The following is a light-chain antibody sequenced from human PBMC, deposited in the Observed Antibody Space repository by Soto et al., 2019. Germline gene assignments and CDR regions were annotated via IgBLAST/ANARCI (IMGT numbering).Light chain of an antibody. V-gene: IGLV1-40*01. CDR3: QSYDSSLSGVV. CDR2: GNN. Sequence: QSVLTQPPSVSGAPGQRVTISCTGSSSNIGAGYDVHWYQQLPGTAPKLLIYGNNNRPSGVPDRFSGSKSGTSSSLAITGIQAEDEADYYCQSYDSSLSGVVFGGGTKLTFL. CDR1: SSNIGAGYD. J-gene: IGLJ2*01.